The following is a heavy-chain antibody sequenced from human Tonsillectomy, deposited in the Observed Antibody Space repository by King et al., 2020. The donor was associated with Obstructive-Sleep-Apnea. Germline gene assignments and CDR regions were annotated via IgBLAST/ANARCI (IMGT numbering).Heavy chain of an antibody. CDR2: IRYDGSNT. J-gene: IGHJ6*02. D-gene: IGHD3-22*01. V-gene: IGHV3-30*02. CDR1: GFTFSTYG. CDR3: AKDDSMAFPAGHGMAV. Sequence: VQLVESGGGVVQPGRSLRLSCAASGFTFSTYGMHWVRQAPGRGLEWVTFIRYDGSNTYYTDSEKGRFTISRDNSKNTLYLQMNSLRAEDTAVYYCAKDDSMAFPAGHGMAVWGQGSTVTASS.